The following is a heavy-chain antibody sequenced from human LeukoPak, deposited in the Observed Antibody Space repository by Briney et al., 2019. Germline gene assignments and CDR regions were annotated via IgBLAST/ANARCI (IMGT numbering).Heavy chain of an antibody. Sequence: SETLSLTCAVYGGSFSGYYWSWIRQPPGKGLEWIGRISTSGSTNYNPSLRSRVTISADTSKNHFSLKLTSVTAADTAVYYCARGSLGMDVWGQGTTVTVSS. CDR2: ISTSGST. V-gene: IGHV4-59*10. J-gene: IGHJ6*02. CDR3: ARGSLGMDV. CDR1: GGSFSGYY.